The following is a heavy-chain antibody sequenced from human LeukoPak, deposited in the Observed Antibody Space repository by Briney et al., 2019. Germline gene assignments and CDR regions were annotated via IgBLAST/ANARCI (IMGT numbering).Heavy chain of an antibody. J-gene: IGHJ6*03. Sequence: SVKVSCKAPGGTFSSYAISWVRQAPGQGLEWMGGIIPIFGTANYAQKFQGRVTITADESTSTAYMELSSLRSEDTAVYYCARQDIVVVPAASVYYYYYMDVWGKGTTVTVSS. CDR2: IIPIFGTA. CDR3: ARQDIVVVPAASVYYYYYMDV. V-gene: IGHV1-69*13. D-gene: IGHD2-2*01. CDR1: GGTFSSYA.